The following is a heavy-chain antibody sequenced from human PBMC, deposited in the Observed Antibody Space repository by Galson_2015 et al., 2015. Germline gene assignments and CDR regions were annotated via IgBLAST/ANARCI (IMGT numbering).Heavy chain of an antibody. CDR2: IGTAGGT. CDR3: ARASYYDSSGYYFDY. J-gene: IGHJ4*02. V-gene: IGHV3-13*01. CDR1: GFTFSSYD. Sequence: SLRLSCAASGFTFSSYDMHWVRQATGKGLEWVSAIGTAGGTYYPGSVKGRFTISRENAKNSLYLQMNSLRAGDTAVYYCARASYYDSSGYYFDYWGQGTLVTVSS. D-gene: IGHD3-22*01.